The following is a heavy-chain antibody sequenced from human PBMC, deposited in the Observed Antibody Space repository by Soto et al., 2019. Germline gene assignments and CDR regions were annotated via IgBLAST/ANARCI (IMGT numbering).Heavy chain of an antibody. Sequence: GASVKVSCKASGYIFVGYCKHWVRQAPGQGLESMGWINPNSGDTNYTQKFQGWVTMTRDTSISTAYMELSRLRSDDTAVYYCATSRISIAVAGETEYYFDYWGQGTLVTVS. CDR3: ATSRISIAVAGETEYYFDY. J-gene: IGHJ4*02. CDR2: INPNSGDT. CDR1: GYIFVGYC. D-gene: IGHD6-19*01. V-gene: IGHV1-2*04.